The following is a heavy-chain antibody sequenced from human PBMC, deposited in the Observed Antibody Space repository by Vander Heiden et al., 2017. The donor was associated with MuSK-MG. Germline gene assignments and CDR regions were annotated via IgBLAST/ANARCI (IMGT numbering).Heavy chain of an antibody. Sequence: EVQLVASGGGLVQPGGSLRLSGAAPEFTFSSYRMNWVRQAPGKGLEWVSYISSSSSTIYYADSVKGRFTISRDNAKNSLYLQMNSLRAEDTAVYYCAREGAHDYGDYGGWYFDLWGRGTLVTVSS. J-gene: IGHJ2*01. CDR2: ISSSSSTI. D-gene: IGHD4-17*01. CDR3: AREGAHDYGDYGGWYFDL. V-gene: IGHV3-48*01. CDR1: EFTFSSYR.